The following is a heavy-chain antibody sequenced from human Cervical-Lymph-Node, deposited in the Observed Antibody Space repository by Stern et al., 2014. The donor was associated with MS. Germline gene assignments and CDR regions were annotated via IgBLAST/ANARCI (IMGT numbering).Heavy chain of an antibody. J-gene: IGHJ4*02. V-gene: IGHV3-9*01. CDR1: GFNFADYA. Sequence: VQLVESGGGLVQPGRSLRLSCVASGFNFADYAMHWVRQAPGKGLEWVSGISWNSVTIGYADSVRGRFTISRDRAKNSLYLQMNSLRADDTALYYCAKDRSSAAYYFDNWGQGTLVTVSS. CDR2: ISWNSVTI. CDR3: AKDRSSAAYYFDN. D-gene: IGHD2-15*01.